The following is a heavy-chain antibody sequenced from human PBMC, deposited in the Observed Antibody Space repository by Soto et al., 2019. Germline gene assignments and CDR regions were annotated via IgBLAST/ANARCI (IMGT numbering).Heavy chain of an antibody. CDR1: GFTFSIYA. V-gene: IGHV3-23*01. J-gene: IGHJ1*01. D-gene: IGHD3-22*01. CDR3: ARDRVESGYPEYFQH. CDR2: ISGSGGST. Sequence: GXSLRLSCAASGFTFSIYALSWFRQAPVKGLEWVSAISGSGGSTYYADSVKGRFTISRDNSKNTLYLQMNSLRAEDTAVYYCARDRVESGYPEYFQHWGQGTLVTVSS.